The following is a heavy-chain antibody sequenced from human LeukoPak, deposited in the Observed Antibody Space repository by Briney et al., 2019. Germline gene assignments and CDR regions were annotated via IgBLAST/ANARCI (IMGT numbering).Heavy chain of an antibody. J-gene: IGHJ4*02. CDR1: GFTFSSYE. CDR3: ASGPGYSYGP. CDR2: ISSSGSTI. D-gene: IGHD5-18*01. V-gene: IGHV3-48*03. Sequence: GGSLRLSCAASGFTFSSYEKNWVRQAPGKGLEWVSYISSSGSTIYYADSVKGRFTISRDNAKNSLYLQMNSLRAEDTAVYYCASGPGYSYGPWGQGTLVTVSS.